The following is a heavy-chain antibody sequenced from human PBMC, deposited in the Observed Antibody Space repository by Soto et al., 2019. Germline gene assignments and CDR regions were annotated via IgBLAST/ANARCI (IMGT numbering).Heavy chain of an antibody. CDR3: AKDVSWYRDDWFDP. V-gene: IGHV3-23*01. D-gene: IGHD6-13*01. Sequence: EVQLLESGGGLVQPGGSLSLSCAASGFTFSSYAMSWVRHAPGKGLEWVSGLSGSGGSTYDADSVKGRFTISRDNSKNTLYLQMNGLRAEDTAGYYCAKDVSWYRDDWFDPWGQGTLVPVSS. CDR1: GFTFSSYA. J-gene: IGHJ5*02. CDR2: LSGSGGST.